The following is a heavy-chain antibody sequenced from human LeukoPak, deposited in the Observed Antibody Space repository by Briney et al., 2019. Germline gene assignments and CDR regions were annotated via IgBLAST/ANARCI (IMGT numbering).Heavy chain of an antibody. CDR2: IYYSGST. CDR1: GGSISSYY. V-gene: IGHV4-59*08. CDR3: ARHFSGMVRGGPGAFDI. Sequence: SETLSLTCTVSGGSISSYYWSWIRQPPGKGLEWIGYIYYSGSTNYNPSLKSRVTISVNTSKNQFSLKLSSVTATDTAVYYCARHFSGMVRGGPGAFDIWGQGTMVTVSS. J-gene: IGHJ3*02. D-gene: IGHD3-10*01.